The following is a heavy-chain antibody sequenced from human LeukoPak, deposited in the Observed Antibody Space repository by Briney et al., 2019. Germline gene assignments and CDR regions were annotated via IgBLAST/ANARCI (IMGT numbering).Heavy chain of an antibody. CDR1: GFTFSSYS. V-gene: IGHV3-21*01. Sequence: GGSLRLSCAASGFTFSSYSMNWVRQAPGKGLEWASSISSSSKYIYYADSVKGRFTISRNNAKNSLYLQMNSLRAEDTAVYYCAREPFWSGYFSNLHFDYWGRGTLVTVSS. D-gene: IGHD3-3*01. CDR3: AREPFWSGYFSNLHFDY. CDR2: ISSSSKYI. J-gene: IGHJ4*02.